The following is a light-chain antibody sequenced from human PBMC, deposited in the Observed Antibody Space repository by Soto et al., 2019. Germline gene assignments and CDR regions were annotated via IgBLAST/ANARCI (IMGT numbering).Light chain of an antibody. CDR1: QSVNSY. CDR3: HQRSNWPPST. Sequence: EIVLTQSPATLSLSPGERATLSCRASQSVNSYLAWYQQKPGQAPRLLIYDASNRATGIPARFSGSGSGTDFTLTISSLEPEDFAVYYCHQRSNWPPSTFGQGTKLEIK. CDR2: DAS. J-gene: IGKJ2*01. V-gene: IGKV3-11*01.